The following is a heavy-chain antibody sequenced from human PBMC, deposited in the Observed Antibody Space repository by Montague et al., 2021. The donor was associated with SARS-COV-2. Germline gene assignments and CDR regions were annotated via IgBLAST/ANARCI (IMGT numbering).Heavy chain of an antibody. CDR3: ARLYGSSFVY. CDR1: GGSVSRISSH. J-gene: IGHJ4*02. CDR2: FYYAGGT. D-gene: IGHD4-17*01. V-gene: IGHV4-39*01. Sequence: SETLSLTCTVSGGSVSRISSHWGWIRQPPGKGLEYIGSFYYAGGTQYNPSLKSRVTISVDTSNDQFSLKMNSVTAADTAVYFCARLYGSSFVYWGQGTLVTVSS.